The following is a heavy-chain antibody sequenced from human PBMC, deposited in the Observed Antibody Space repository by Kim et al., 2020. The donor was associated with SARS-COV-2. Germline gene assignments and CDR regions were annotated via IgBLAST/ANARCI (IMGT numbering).Heavy chain of an antibody. Sequence: NYNPSLKSRVTIFVDTSKHHFSLRLTSVTAADTSMYYCATNRAGPGAFDIWGQGTMVTVSS. V-gene: IGHV4-34*01. CDR3: ATNRAGPGAFDI. J-gene: IGHJ3*02. D-gene: IGHD2-8*01.